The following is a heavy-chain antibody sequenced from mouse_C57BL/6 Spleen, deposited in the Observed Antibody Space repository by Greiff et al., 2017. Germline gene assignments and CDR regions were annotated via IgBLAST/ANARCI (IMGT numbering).Heavy chain of an antibody. CDR2: IHPNSGST. V-gene: IGHV1-64*01. CDR3: ASIYYYGSSPLDY. Sequence: QVQLQQPGAELVKPGASVKLSCKASGYTFTSYWMHWVKQRPGQGLEWIGMIHPNSGSTNYNEKFKSKATLTVDKSSSTAYMQLSSLTAEDSAVYYCASIYYYGSSPLDYWGQGTTLTVSS. CDR1: GYTFTSYW. D-gene: IGHD1-1*01. J-gene: IGHJ2*01.